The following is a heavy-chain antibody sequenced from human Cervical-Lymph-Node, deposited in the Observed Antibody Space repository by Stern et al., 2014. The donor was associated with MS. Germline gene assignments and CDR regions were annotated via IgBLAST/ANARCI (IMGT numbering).Heavy chain of an antibody. J-gene: IGHJ6*02. CDR3: ARRVIPAATLHTGGVEGDYYSYYGIDV. D-gene: IGHD2-2*01. V-gene: IGHV4-39*01. Sequence: QVQLQESGPGLVKPSETLSLTCTVSSGSVSNFDSSWVWIRQPPGKGLELFGTIFYRGTTYYNPSLKIRVTMSVDTSNTQCPLNLGSFTAADTAVYFCARRVIPAATLHTGGVEGDYYSYYGIDVWGQGTTVIVSS. CDR1: SGSVSNFDSS. CDR2: IFYRGTT.